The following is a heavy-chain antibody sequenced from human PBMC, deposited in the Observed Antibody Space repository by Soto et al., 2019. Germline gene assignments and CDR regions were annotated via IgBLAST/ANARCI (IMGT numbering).Heavy chain of an antibody. CDR2: INHSGST. D-gene: IGHD2-15*01. V-gene: IGHV4-34*01. J-gene: IGHJ4*02. CDR3: ARGRGGSCHRCFDY. Sequence: PSETLSLTCAAYGGSFSGYYWSWIRQPPGKGLEWIGEINHSGSTNYNPSLKSRVTISVDTSKNQFSLKLSSVTAADTAVYYCARGRGGSCHRCFDYWGQGTLVTVSS. CDR1: GGSFSGYY.